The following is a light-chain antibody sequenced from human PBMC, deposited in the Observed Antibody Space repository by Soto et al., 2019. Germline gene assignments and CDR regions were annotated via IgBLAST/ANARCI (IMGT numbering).Light chain of an antibody. CDR2: GAS. V-gene: IGKV3-15*01. CDR1: QSVSSS. J-gene: IGKJ1*01. CDR3: QQYNSWPRT. Sequence: EIVLTQSPATLSVSPGERATLSCRASQSVSSSRLAWYQQKPGQAPRLLIHGASTRATGVPARFSGSASGTECTITVSSLQSEDFAVYYCQQYNSWPRTFGQGTRVES.